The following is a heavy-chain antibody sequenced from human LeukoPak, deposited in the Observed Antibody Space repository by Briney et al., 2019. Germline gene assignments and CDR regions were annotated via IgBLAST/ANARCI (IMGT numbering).Heavy chain of an antibody. CDR2: IYASGST. Sequence: KPSETLSLTCTVSGGSISTYYWSWIRQPAGKGLEWIGRIYASGSTNYNPSLDRRVTMSVDTSKNQFSLNVSSVTAADTAVYYCTRDRRDGYNFDYWGQGTLVTVSS. D-gene: IGHD5-24*01. J-gene: IGHJ4*02. CDR3: TRDRRDGYNFDY. CDR1: GGSISTYY. V-gene: IGHV4-4*07.